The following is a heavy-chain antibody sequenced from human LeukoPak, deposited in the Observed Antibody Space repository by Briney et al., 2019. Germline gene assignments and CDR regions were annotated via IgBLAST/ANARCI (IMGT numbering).Heavy chain of an antibody. CDR1: GFTFSRYG. CDR3: ARGPRELYGSGSYYRY. Sequence: GGSLRLSCAASGFTFSRYGMNWVRQAPGKGLEWVSSISSSSSYIYYADSVKGRFTISRDNAKNSLYLQMNSLRAEDTAVYYCARGPRELYGSGSYYRYWGQGTLVTVSS. J-gene: IGHJ4*02. D-gene: IGHD3-10*01. CDR2: ISSSSSYI. V-gene: IGHV3-21*01.